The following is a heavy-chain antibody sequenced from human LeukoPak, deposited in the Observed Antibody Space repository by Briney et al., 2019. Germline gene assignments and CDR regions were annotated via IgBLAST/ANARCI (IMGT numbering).Heavy chain of an antibody. CDR3: ASGASPYYYYGMDV. CDR1: VYTFTSYG. J-gene: IGHJ6*02. D-gene: IGHD4/OR15-4a*01. V-gene: IGHV1-18*01. Sequence: ASVNVSCKASVYTFTSYGISWVRQAPGPGLEWMGWISAYNGNTNYAQKLQGRVTMTTDTSTSTAYMELRSLRSDDTAVYYCASGASPYYYYGMDVWGQGTTVTVSS. CDR2: ISAYNGNT.